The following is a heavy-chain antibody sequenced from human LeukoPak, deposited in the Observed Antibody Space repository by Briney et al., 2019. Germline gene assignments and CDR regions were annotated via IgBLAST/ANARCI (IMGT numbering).Heavy chain of an antibody. CDR1: GYTFTSCG. CDR2: ISAYNGNT. J-gene: IGHJ5*02. D-gene: IGHD2-2*01. Sequence: ASVKVSCKASGYTFTSCGISWVRQAPGQGLEWMGWISAYNGNTNYAQKLQGRVTMTTDTSTSTAYMELRSLRSDDTAVYYCASAPVPNGAWFDPWGQGTLVTVSS. CDR3: ASAPVPNGAWFDP. V-gene: IGHV1-18*01.